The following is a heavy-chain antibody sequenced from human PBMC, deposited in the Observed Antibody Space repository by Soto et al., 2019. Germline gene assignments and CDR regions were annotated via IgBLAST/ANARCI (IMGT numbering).Heavy chain of an antibody. CDR1: GGSISSYF. Sequence: PSETLSLTCTVSGGSISSYFWSWIRHPPGKGLEWIGYIYYSESTNYNPSLKSRVTISVDTSKNQFSLKLSSVTAADTAVYYCARDRGLGSGWYGWYDPWGQGTLVTVSS. CDR3: ARDRGLGSGWYGWYDP. V-gene: IGHV4-59*01. CDR2: IYYSEST. D-gene: IGHD6-19*01. J-gene: IGHJ5*02.